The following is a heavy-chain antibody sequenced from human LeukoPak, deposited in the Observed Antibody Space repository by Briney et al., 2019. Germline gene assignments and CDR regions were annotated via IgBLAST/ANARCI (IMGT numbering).Heavy chain of an antibody. CDR2: ISYDGSNK. V-gene: IGHV3-30*18. Sequence: GGSLRLSCAASGFTFSSYGMHWVRQAPGKGLEWVAVISYDGSNKYYADSVKGRFTISRDNSKNTLYLQMNSLRAEDTAVYYCAKAGYSYGQRHYFDYWRQGTLVPVPS. CDR3: AKAGYSYGQRHYFDY. CDR1: GFTFSSYG. D-gene: IGHD5-18*01. J-gene: IGHJ4*02.